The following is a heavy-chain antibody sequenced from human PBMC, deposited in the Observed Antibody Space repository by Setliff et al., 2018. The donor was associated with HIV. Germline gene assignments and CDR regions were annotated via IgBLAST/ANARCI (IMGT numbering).Heavy chain of an antibody. CDR2: FRHSGNT. V-gene: IGHV4-34*01. J-gene: IGHJ5*02. CDR1: GGSSSGYF. D-gene: IGHD4-17*01. Sequence: PSETLSLTCAVCGGSSSGYFWSWIRQSPGKGLEWIGEFRHSGNTNINPSLKSRVTISGDTTKNQISLKLTSVTAADTAVYYCARGGRSTVTQWAWFDPWGQGTLVTVSS. CDR3: ARGGRSTVTQWAWFDP.